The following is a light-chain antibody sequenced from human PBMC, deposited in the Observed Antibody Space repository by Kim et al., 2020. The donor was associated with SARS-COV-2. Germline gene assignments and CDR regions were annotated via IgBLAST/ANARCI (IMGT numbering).Light chain of an antibody. CDR1: SRDVGGYNY. CDR2: DVS. CDR3: SSYTSSSTPYV. J-gene: IGLJ1*01. Sequence: QSFTISCTGTSRDVGGYNYVSWYQQHPGKAPKLMIYDVSNRPSGVSNRFSGSKSDNTASLTISGLQAEDEADYYCSSYTSSSTPYVFGTGTKVTVL. V-gene: IGLV2-14*03.